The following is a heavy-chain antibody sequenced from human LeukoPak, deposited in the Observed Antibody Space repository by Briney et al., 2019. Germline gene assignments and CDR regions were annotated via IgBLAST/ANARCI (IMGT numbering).Heavy chain of an antibody. Sequence: SETLSLTCTVSGGSISSFYWSWIRQPAGKGLEWIGRGFASGSTIYNPSLKSRVTISVDESKNQFSLELKSVTAADTAVYYCARHHYSNYVRHWGQGTLITVSS. D-gene: IGHD4-11*01. CDR2: GFASGST. V-gene: IGHV4-4*07. J-gene: IGHJ4*02. CDR3: ARHHYSNYVRH. CDR1: GGSISSFY.